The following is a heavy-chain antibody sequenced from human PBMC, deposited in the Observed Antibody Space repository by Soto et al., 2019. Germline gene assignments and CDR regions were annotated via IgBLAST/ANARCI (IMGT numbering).Heavy chain of an antibody. CDR2: ISVDGVTT. CDR1: GFPFSSYW. Sequence: EVQLVESGGDLVQRGGSLRLSCAASGFPFSSYWMHWVRHAPGKGLDWVARISVDGVTTYYADSVTGRFTVSRDNAKNTLALQISRLRAEDPAVYYRDREYYGLLTGYSTDYGGQGNMGSVSS. D-gene: IGHD3-9*01. CDR3: DREYYGLLTGYSTDY. V-gene: IGHV3-74*01. J-gene: IGHJ4*01.